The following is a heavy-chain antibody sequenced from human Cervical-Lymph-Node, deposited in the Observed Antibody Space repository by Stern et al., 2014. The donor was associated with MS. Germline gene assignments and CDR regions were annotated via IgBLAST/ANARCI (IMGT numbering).Heavy chain of an antibody. V-gene: IGHV4-34*01. Sequence: QVPLQQWGAGLLKPSETLSLTCGISGGPFVGYYWTWVRQAPGKGLEWIGELNHRGTSHYNPSLKSRVTLSGDTSRNQFSLTLTSVTAADTAVYYCARIPYYFVGFDYWGQGTLVTVSS. D-gene: IGHD2/OR15-2a*01. CDR2: LNHRGTS. CDR3: ARIPYYFVGFDY. J-gene: IGHJ4*02. CDR1: GGPFVGYY.